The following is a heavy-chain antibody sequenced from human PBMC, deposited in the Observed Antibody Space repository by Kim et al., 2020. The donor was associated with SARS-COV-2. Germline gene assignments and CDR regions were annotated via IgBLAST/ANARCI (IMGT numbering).Heavy chain of an antibody. CDR3: ASAYYDYYGMDI. CDR2: IRNKVNGYAT. V-gene: IGHV3-73*01. Sequence: GGSPRLSCAASGFSISGSGIHWVRQTSGKGLEWLGRIRNKVNGYATAYAASVTGRFTFSREDSKNTAYLQMNGLKTEDTAVYYCASAYYDYYGMDIWGQGTTVTVSS. J-gene: IGHJ6*02. CDR1: GFSISGSG.